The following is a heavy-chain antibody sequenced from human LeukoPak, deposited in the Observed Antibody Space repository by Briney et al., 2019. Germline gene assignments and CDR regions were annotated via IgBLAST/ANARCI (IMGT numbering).Heavy chain of an antibody. V-gene: IGHV1-24*01. J-gene: IGHJ4*02. D-gene: IGHD3-22*01. CDR2: FDPEDGET. CDR3: ATLTYYYDSSGYNQ. CDR1: GYTLTELS. Sequence: ASVKVSCKVSGYTLTELSMHWVRQAPGKGLEWMGGFDPEDGETIYAQKFQGRVTMTEDTSTDTAYMELSSLRSEDTAVYYCATLTYYYDSSGYNQWGQGTLVTVSS.